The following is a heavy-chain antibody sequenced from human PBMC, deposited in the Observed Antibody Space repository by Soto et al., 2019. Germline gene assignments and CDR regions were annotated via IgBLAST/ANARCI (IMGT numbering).Heavy chain of an antibody. CDR2: ISGSGGST. J-gene: IGHJ4*02. CDR1: GFTFSSYA. Sequence: GGSLRLSCAASGFTFSSYAMSWVRQAPGKGLEWVSAISGSGGSTYYADSVKGRFTISRDNSKNTLYLQMNSLRAEDTAVYYCAKGTLWGYYDSSGYFDYWGQGTLVTVSS. D-gene: IGHD3-22*01. CDR3: AKGTLWGYYDSSGYFDY. V-gene: IGHV3-23*01.